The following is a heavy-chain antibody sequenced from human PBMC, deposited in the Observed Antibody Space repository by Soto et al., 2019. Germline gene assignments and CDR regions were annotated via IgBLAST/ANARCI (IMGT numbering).Heavy chain of an antibody. CDR3: ARDWRTAGTTGWFDP. CDR2: ISYDGTTK. Sequence: QEQVVESGGXVVQPGRSLRLSCAASGFTFSTHAMHWVRQAPGRGLEWVAIISYDGTTKDYADSVKGRFTISRDNSKNAVYLQMNSLRSEDTALYYCARDWRTAGTTGWFDPWGQGTLVTVSS. D-gene: IGHD6-13*01. CDR1: GFTFSTHA. V-gene: IGHV3-30-3*01. J-gene: IGHJ5*02.